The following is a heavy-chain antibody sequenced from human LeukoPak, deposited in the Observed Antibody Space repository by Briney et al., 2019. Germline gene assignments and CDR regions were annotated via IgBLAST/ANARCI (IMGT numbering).Heavy chain of an antibody. V-gene: IGHV3-48*03. Sequence: QPGGSLRLSCAASGFGFGQYEMNWVRQAPGKGLEWIAYISVRAGTIYYGDSAEGRFTISRDDAKNSLYLQMNGLRVEDTAIYYCAKDFPHYYEAPHGMDVWGQGTTVTV. CDR1: GFGFGQYE. J-gene: IGHJ6*02. D-gene: IGHD3-22*01. CDR3: AKDFPHYYEAPHGMDV. CDR2: ISVRAGTI.